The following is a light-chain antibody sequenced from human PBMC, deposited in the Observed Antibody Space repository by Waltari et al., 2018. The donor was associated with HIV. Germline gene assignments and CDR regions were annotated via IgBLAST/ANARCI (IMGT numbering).Light chain of an antibody. CDR1: SNDIGISNL. V-gene: IGLV2-23*02. CDR2: DVD. Sequence: QSALSQPASVSGSPGQSITLSCSGTSNDIGISNLVSWYQHHPGKAPKLIIFDVDKRPSGISDRFSGSKSGYTASLTISGLRTEDEADYFCCPKSTIYFGVLFGGGTTLTVL. CDR3: CPKSTIYFGVL. J-gene: IGLJ2*01.